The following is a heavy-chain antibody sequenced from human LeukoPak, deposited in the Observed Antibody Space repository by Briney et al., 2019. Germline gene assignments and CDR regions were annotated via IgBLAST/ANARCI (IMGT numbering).Heavy chain of an antibody. D-gene: IGHD3-10*01. J-gene: IGHJ4*02. CDR3: AREALYGSGGCFDY. Sequence: PGRSLRLSCAASGFTFSSYAMHWVRQAPGKGLEWVAVISYDGSNKYYADSVKGRFTISRDNSKNTLYLQMNSLRAEDTAVYYCAREALYGSGGCFDYWGQGTLVTVSS. V-gene: IGHV3-30-3*01. CDR1: GFTFSSYA. CDR2: ISYDGSNK.